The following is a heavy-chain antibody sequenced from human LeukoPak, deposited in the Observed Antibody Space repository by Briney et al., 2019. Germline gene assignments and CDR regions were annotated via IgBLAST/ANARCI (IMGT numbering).Heavy chain of an antibody. J-gene: IGHJ4*02. Sequence: GGSLRLSCAASGFTFSSYSMNWVRQAPGKGLEWVSSISSSSSYIYYADSVKGRFTISRDNAKNSLYLQMNSLRAEDTAVYYCARDYYDSSGYPWDDYWGQGTLVTVSS. V-gene: IGHV3-21*01. CDR2: ISSSSSYI. CDR3: ARDYYDSSGYPWDDY. D-gene: IGHD3-22*01. CDR1: GFTFSSYS.